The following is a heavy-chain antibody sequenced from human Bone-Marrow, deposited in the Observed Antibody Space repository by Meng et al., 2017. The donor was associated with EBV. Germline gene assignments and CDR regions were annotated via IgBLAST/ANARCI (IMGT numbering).Heavy chain of an antibody. D-gene: IGHD6-13*01. V-gene: IGHV3-11*01. J-gene: IGHJ4*02. CDR1: EFTFIDYN. Sequence: QVRLVGSGGGLVQPGGPLEFSCAASEFTFIDYNMSWIRQAPGKGLEWVSYISSSGSTIYYADSVKGRFTISRDNAKNSLYLQMNSLRAEDTAVYYCARGIAAAKNWGQGTLVTVSS. CDR2: ISSSGSTI. CDR3: ARGIAAAKN.